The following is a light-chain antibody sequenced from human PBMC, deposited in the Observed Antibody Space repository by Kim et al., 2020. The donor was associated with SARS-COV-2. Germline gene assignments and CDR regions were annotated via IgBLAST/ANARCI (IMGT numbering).Light chain of an antibody. CDR2: SNN. CDR1: SSNIGSNY. V-gene: IGLV1-47*02. Sequence: SELTQPPSASGTPGQRVTISCSGSSSNIGSNYVYWYQQLPGTAPKLLIYSNNQRPSGVPDRFSGSKSGTSASLAISGLRSEDEADYYCAAWDDSLSGSYVFGTGTKVTVL. CDR3: AAWDDSLSGSYV. J-gene: IGLJ1*01.